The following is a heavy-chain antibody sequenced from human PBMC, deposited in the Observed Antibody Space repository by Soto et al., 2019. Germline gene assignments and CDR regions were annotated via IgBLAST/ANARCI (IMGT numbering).Heavy chain of an antibody. Sequence: QVQLQQSGPGLVKPSQTLSLTCAISGDSVSSNSAAWNWIMQSPSRGLEWLGRTYYRSTWYNDYAVSVKSRITINPDRSKTQFSLQLNSVDPEDTAVYYCARGAYCSGCSCYWWFDPWGQGTLVTVSS. D-gene: IGHD2-15*01. V-gene: IGHV6-1*01. CDR1: GDSVSSNSAA. CDR3: ARGAYCSGCSCYWWFDP. CDR2: TYYRSTWYN. J-gene: IGHJ5*02.